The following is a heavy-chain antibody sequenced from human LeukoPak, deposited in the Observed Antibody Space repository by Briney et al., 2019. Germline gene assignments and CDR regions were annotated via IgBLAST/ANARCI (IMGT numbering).Heavy chain of an antibody. CDR1: GGSISSSSYY. CDR2: IYYSGST. CDR3: ARGTLTQGINGWQLGPNPPNYFDY. J-gene: IGHJ4*02. D-gene: IGHD1-20*01. V-gene: IGHV4-39*01. Sequence: NPSETLSLTCTVSGGSISSSSYYWGWIRQPPGKGLEWIGSIYYSGSTYYNPSLKSRVTISVDTSKNQFSLKLSSVTAADTAVYYCARGTLTQGINGWQLGPNPPNYFDYWGQGTLVTVSS.